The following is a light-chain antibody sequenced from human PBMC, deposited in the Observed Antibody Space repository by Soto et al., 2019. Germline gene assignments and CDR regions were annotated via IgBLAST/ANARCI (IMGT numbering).Light chain of an antibody. V-gene: IGLV1-40*01. CDR1: SSNIGAGYD. CDR3: QSYDSSLSGSV. CDR2: GNS. Sequence: QSVLTQPPSVSGAPGQRVTISCTGSSSNIGAGYDVHWYQQLPGTAPKLLIYGNSNRPSGVPDRFSGSKSGTSASLAITGLHAADEADYYCQSYDSSLSGSVFGGGTKVTVL. J-gene: IGLJ3*02.